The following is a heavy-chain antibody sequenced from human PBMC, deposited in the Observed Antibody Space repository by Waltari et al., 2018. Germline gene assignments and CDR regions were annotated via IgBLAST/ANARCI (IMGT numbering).Heavy chain of an antibody. CDR1: GGSVSSGSYY. CDR3: ARDRGYYDSSGPSRAFDI. D-gene: IGHD3-22*01. Sequence: QVQLQESGPGLVKPSETLSLTCTVSGGSVSSGSYYWSWIRQPPGKGLEWLGYIYYSGSTNYNPSLKSRVTISVDTSKNQVSLKLSSVTAADTAVYYCARDRGYYDSSGPSRAFDIWGQGTMVTVSS. CDR2: IYYSGST. V-gene: IGHV4-61*01. J-gene: IGHJ3*02.